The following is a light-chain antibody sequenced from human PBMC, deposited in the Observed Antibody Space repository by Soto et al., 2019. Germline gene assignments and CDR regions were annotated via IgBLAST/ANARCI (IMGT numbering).Light chain of an antibody. J-gene: IGKJ2*01. Sequence: IVMTQSPATLSLSPGERATLSCRASQSVSTNVAWFQQKPGQSPRLLIHAPSTRATGVPARFSGTRSGTEFTLTISSLQSEDFAVYYCHQYDKWSMYTFGQGTKLEI. V-gene: IGKV3-15*01. CDR1: QSVSTN. CDR3: HQYDKWSMYT. CDR2: APS.